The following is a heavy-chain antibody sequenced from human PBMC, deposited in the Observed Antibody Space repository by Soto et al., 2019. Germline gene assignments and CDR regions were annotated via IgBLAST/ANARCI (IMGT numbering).Heavy chain of an antibody. Sequence: EVQLVESWGGLVQPGGSLRLSCAASGFTFSDYYMDWVRQVPGKGLEWVGRTKNKANSYSTAYAAAVKGRFTISRDVSNHSLYPHMNSLTTEDTAVYYCTRYVYYGIPRFSYDMDVWGHATTVTVSS. J-gene: IGHJ6*02. CDR3: TRYVYYGIPRFSYDMDV. CDR1: GFTFSDYY. V-gene: IGHV3-72*01. D-gene: IGHD3-9*01. CDR2: TKNKANSYST.